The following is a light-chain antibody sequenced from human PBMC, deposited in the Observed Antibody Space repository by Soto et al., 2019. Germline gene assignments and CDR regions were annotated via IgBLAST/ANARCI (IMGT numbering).Light chain of an antibody. J-gene: IGLJ1*01. Sequence: QSALTQPPSASGTPGQRVTISCSGSSSNTGSNTVNWFQQLPGTAPKLLIYSDNQRPSGVPGRFSGSKSGTSASLAISGLQSEDEADYYCAAWDDSLNGRHVFGTGTKVTVL. CDR3: AAWDDSLNGRHV. CDR2: SDN. CDR1: SSNTGSNT. V-gene: IGLV1-44*01.